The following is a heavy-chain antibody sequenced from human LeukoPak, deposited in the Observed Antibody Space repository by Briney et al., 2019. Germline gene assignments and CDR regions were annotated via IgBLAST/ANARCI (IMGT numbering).Heavy chain of an antibody. V-gene: IGHV4-4*07. D-gene: IGHD2-21*02. CDR3: ARSCGGDCYSPYYHGMDV. J-gene: IGHJ6*02. CDR2: ICTSGST. Sequence: SDSLSLTCTVSGGSISNYYWSWIRQPAGKGLEWFGRICTSGSTNYNHSLKSRVIMSVDKSKNQFSLKLRSVTAADTAVYYCARSCGGDCYSPYYHGMDVWGQGTTVTV. CDR1: GGSISNYY.